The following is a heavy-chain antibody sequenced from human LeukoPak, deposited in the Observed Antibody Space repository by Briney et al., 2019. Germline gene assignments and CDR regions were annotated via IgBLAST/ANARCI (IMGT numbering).Heavy chain of an antibody. Sequence: SETLSLTCTVSGGSISSYYWSWIRQPPGKGLEWIGYIYYSGSTNYNPSLKSRVTISVDTPKNQFSLKLSSVTAADTAVYYCARGPNSGYYFRDFGFQHWGQGTLVTVSS. D-gene: IGHD3-22*01. J-gene: IGHJ1*01. V-gene: IGHV4-59*01. CDR3: ARGPNSGYYFRDFGFQH. CDR1: GGSISSYY. CDR2: IYYSGST.